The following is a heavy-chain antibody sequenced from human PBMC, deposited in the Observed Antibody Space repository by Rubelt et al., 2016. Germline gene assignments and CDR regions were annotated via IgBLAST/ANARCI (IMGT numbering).Heavy chain of an antibody. CDR2: IFSDGST. V-gene: IGHV3-53*01. Sequence: EVQLVESGGGLIQRGGSLRLSCAASGFSVSDNYMSWVRQSPGTVLEWVPLIFSDGSTYYDDSVRGRFTFSRDSSKNKLYLQMKSLSAGDTGIYHCAKGGHVWLVQGIDYWGQGTLVTVSS. CDR3: AKGGHVWLVQGIDY. D-gene: IGHD6-19*01. CDR1: GFSVSDNY. J-gene: IGHJ4*02.